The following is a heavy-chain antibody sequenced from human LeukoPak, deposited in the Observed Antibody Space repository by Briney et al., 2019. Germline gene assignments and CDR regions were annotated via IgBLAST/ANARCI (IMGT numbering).Heavy chain of an antibody. CDR3: AKGRGSGSYYIRWFDP. D-gene: IGHD3-10*01. Sequence: GGSLRLSCAASGFTVSSNYVSWFRQAPGKGLEWVSVIYKGGTPYYADSVKGRFTISRDNSKNTLYLQMNSLRAEDTAVYYCAKGRGSGSYYIRWFDPWGQGTLVTVSS. CDR1: GFTVSSNY. J-gene: IGHJ5*02. CDR2: IYKGGTP. V-gene: IGHV3-53*01.